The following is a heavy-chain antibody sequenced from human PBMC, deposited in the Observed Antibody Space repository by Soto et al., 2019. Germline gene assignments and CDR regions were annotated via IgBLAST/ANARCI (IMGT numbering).Heavy chain of an antibody. CDR1: GGSVSSNIYY. V-gene: IGHV4-31*03. J-gene: IGHJ4*02. Sequence: QVQLQESGPGLVKPSQTLSLTCTVSGGSVSSNIYYWTWIRQHPGKGPEWIGHIYYSGSTYYNPSLKSRVTISLDTAKTQFSLKLTSVTAADTAVYYCARGYDYDSGGYFFDYWGQGTLVTVSS. CDR2: IYYSGST. D-gene: IGHD3-22*01. CDR3: ARGYDYDSGGYFFDY.